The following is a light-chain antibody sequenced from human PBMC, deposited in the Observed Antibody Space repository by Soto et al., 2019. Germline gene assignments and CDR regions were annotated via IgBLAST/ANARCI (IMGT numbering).Light chain of an antibody. Sequence: EIVMTQYPATLSVSPGERATLSCSASQSVNSNLAWYRQKPGQAPMLLISDSSTRATGVPARFSRSGSGTDFTLTIRSLQSEDSGIYYCQQYSFWPPLTFGGGTKVEIK. CDR3: QQYSFWPPLT. CDR2: DSS. J-gene: IGKJ4*01. CDR1: QSVNSN. V-gene: IGKV3-15*01.